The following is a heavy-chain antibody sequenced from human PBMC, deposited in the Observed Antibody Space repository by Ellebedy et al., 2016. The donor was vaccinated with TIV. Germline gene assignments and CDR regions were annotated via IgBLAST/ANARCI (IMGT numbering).Heavy chain of an antibody. CDR2: IYYSGST. J-gene: IGHJ4*02. V-gene: IGHV4-34*01. CDR1: GGSFSGYY. Sequence: SETLSLXXAVYGGSFSGYYWSWIRQPPGKGLEWIGSIYYSGSTYYNPSLKSRVTISVDTSKNQFSLKLSSVTAADTAVYYCAGYGDYGYEDYWGQGTLVTVSS. CDR3: AGYGDYGYEDY. D-gene: IGHD4-17*01.